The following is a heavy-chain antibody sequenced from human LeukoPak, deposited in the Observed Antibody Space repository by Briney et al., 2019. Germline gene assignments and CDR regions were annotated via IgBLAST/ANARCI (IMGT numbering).Heavy chain of an antibody. CDR1: GGSISSGDYY. CDR2: IYYSGST. J-gene: IGHJ1*01. D-gene: IGHD3-3*01. Sequence: SQTLSLTCTVSGGSISSGDYYWSWIRQPPGKGLEWIGYIYYSGSTNYNPSLKSRVTISVDTSKNQFSLKLSSVTAADTAVYYCARGGSDFWSGYYTEGEYFQHWGQGTLVTVSS. V-gene: IGHV4-61*08. CDR3: ARGGSDFWSGYYTEGEYFQH.